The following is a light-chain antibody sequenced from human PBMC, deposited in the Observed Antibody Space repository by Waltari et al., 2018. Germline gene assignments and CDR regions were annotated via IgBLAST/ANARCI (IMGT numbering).Light chain of an antibody. CDR1: TSDIGDYYY. J-gene: IGLJ1*01. V-gene: IGLV2-14*03. Sequence: QSALTQPASVSGSPGQSITISCIGTTSDIGDYYYVSWYQQFPAQAPKPIFYDVTTRPSGISGRFSGSKSGNTASLTISGLQAEDEGDYYCCSFRGGDSFVFGTGTRVTVV. CDR2: DVT. CDR3: CSFRGGDSFV.